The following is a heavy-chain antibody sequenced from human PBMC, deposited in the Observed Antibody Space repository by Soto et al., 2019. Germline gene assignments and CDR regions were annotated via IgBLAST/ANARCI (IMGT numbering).Heavy chain of an antibody. CDR3: ERDLSGGSYGMDV. V-gene: IGHV4-31*03. D-gene: IGHD3-10*01. J-gene: IGHJ6*02. CDR1: GGSISSGGYY. CDR2: IYYSGST. Sequence: QVQLQESGPGLVKPSQTLSLTCTVSGGSISSGGYYWSWIRQHPGKGLEWIGYIYYSGSTYYNPYIKSRVTLSVDTSKNQFSLKLSSVTAADTAVYYCERDLSGGSYGMDVWGQGTTVTVSS.